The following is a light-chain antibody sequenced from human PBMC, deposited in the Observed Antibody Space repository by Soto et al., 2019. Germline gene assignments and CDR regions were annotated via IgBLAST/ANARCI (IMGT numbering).Light chain of an antibody. J-gene: IGKJ1*01. V-gene: IGKV3D-20*01. Sequence: EIVLAQSPGTLSLSPGERATLSCGASQYVSSSYLAWYQQKPGLAPRLLIYDASTRATGIPDRFSGSGSGTDFTLTISRLEPEDFAVYYCQQYGTSLWMFGQGTKVDIK. CDR3: QQYGTSLWM. CDR1: QYVSSSY. CDR2: DAS.